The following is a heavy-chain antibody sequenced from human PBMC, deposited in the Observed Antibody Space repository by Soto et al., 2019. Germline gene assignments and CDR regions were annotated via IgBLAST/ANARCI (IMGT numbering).Heavy chain of an antibody. J-gene: IGHJ4*02. V-gene: IGHV3-30*18. CDR1: GFTFSSYG. CDR2: ISYDGSNK. D-gene: IGHD4-17*01. CDR3: AKADYGDYAPSFDY. Sequence: QVQLVESGGGVVQPGRSLRLSCAASGFTFSSYGMHWVRQAPGKGLEWVAGISYDGSNKYYADSVKGRFTISRDNSKNTLYLQMNSLRAEDTAVYYCAKADYGDYAPSFDYWGQGTLVTVSS.